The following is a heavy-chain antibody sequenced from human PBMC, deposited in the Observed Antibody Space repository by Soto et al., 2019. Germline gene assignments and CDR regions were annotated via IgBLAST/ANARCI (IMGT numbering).Heavy chain of an antibody. J-gene: IGHJ4*02. V-gene: IGHV1-69*13. CDR3: ARVGRSSNVQNYDY. CDR2: IIPIFGTA. CDR1: GGTFSSYA. Sequence: GASVKVSCKASGGTFSSYAISWVRQAPGQGLEWMGGIIPIFGTANYAQKFQGRVTITADESTSTAYMELSSLRSEDTAVYYCARVGRSSNVQNYDYWGQGTLVTVSS. D-gene: IGHD2-2*01.